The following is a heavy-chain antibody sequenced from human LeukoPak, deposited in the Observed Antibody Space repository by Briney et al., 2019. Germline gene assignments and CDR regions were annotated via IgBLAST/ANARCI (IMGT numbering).Heavy chain of an antibody. D-gene: IGHD3-22*01. V-gene: IGHV4-31*03. CDR2: IYYSGST. J-gene: IGHJ3*02. Sequence: SETLSLTCTVSGGSISSGGYYWSWIRQHPGKGLEWIGYIYYSGSTYYNPSLKSRVTISVDTSKNQFSLKLSSVTAADTAVYYCARGHMIVGRNAFDIWGQGTMVTVSS. CDR1: GGSISSGGYY. CDR3: ARGHMIVGRNAFDI.